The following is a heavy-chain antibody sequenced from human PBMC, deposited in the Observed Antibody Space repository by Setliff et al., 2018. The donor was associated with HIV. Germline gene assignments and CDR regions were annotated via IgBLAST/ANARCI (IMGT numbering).Heavy chain of an antibody. V-gene: IGHV1-2*02. D-gene: IGHD6-6*01. CDR3: ARGANFPYTASSDY. CDR1: GYTFTAHY. Sequence: ASVKVSCKTSGYTFTAHYIHWVRQAPGQGLEWVGFINPNTGTTNYPQKFQGRVTLTGDTSISTAFLELSSLTSDDTAVYYCARGANFPYTASSDYWGQGNLVTVSS. J-gene: IGHJ4*02. CDR2: INPNTGTT.